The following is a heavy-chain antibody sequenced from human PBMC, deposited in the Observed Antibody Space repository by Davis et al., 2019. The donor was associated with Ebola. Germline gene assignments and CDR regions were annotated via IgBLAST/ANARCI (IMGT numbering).Heavy chain of an antibody. CDR3: ARSITIIRGVIPWFDP. Sequence: SETLSLTCTVSGGSISSYYWSWIRQPPGKGLAWIGYIYYSGSTNYNPSLKSRVTISVDTSKNQFSLKLSSVTAADTAVYYCARSITIIRGVIPWFDPWGQGTLVTVSS. D-gene: IGHD3-10*01. J-gene: IGHJ5*02. CDR1: GGSISSYY. V-gene: IGHV4-59*12. CDR2: IYYSGST.